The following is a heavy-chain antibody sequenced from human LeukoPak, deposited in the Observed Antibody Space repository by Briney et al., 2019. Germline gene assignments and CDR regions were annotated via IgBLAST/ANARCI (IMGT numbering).Heavy chain of an antibody. J-gene: IGHJ5*02. CDR1: GFTFGSYS. Sequence: PGGSLRLSCAASGFTFGSYSMNWVRQAPGKGLEWVATISISGTYIYYADSVKGRFTISRDSANNSLFLDMNSLRADDTAMYYCARDLERSRANNWFDAWGQGTLVTVSS. D-gene: IGHD1-1*01. CDR2: ISISGTYI. CDR3: ARDLERSRANNWFDA. V-gene: IGHV3-21*01.